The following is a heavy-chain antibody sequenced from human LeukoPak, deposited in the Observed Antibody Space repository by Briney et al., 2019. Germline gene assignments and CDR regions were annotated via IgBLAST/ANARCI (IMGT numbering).Heavy chain of an antibody. D-gene: IGHD3-3*01. CDR2: INHSGST. CDR3: ARGPPLRFLEWLKGVRYYYYGMDV. Sequence: PSETLSLTCAVYGGSFSGYYWSWIRQPPGKGLEWIGEINHSGSTNYNPSLKSRVTISVDTSKNQFSLKLSSVTAADTAVYYCARGPPLRFLEWLKGVRYYYYGMDVWGQGTTVTVSS. CDR1: GGSFSGYY. V-gene: IGHV4-34*01. J-gene: IGHJ6*02.